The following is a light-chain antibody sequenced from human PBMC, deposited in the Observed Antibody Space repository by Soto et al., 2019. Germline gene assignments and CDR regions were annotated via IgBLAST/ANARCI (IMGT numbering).Light chain of an antibody. V-gene: IGKV3-20*01. CDR3: QQYGSSPPIT. CDR1: QSVGGY. CDR2: GAS. J-gene: IGKJ5*01. Sequence: EMVMTQSPATLSVSLGERATLSCRASQSVGGYLAWYQQKPGQAPRLLIYGASTRATGIPDRFSGSGSGADFTLSIDRLEPEDFAVYYWQQYGSSPPITFGQGTRLEIK.